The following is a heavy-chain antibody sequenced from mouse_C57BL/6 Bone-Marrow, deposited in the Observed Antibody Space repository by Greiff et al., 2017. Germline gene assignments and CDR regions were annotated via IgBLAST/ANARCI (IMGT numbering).Heavy chain of an antibody. CDR2: IYPRSGNT. Sequence: VKLVESGAELARPGASVKLSCKASGYTFTSYGISWVKQRTGQGLEWIGEIYPRSGNTYYNEKFKGKATLTADKSSSTAYMELRSLTSEDSAVYFCARRGCYAYYFDYWGQGTTLTVSS. J-gene: IGHJ2*01. D-gene: IGHD6-5*01. V-gene: IGHV1-81*01. CDR1: GYTFTSYG. CDR3: ARRGCYAYYFDY.